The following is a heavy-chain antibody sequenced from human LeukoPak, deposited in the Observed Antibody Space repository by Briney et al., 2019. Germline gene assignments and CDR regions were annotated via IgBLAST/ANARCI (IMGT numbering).Heavy chain of an antibody. J-gene: IGHJ4*02. CDR2: IYHSGST. CDR3: ARQSRSPADFDY. V-gene: IGHV4-30-2*01. CDR1: GGSISSGGYS. Sequence: PSQTLSLTCAVSGGSISSGGYSWSWIRQPPGKGLEWIGYIYHSGSTYYNPSLKSRVTISVDTSKNQFSLKLSSVTAADTAVYYCARQSRSPADFDYWGQGTLVTVSS.